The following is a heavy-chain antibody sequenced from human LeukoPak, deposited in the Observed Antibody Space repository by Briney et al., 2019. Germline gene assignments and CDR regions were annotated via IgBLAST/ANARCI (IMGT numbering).Heavy chain of an antibody. CDR1: GGTFSSYA. D-gene: IGHD3-22*01. CDR2: IIPILGIA. Sequence: SVKVSCKASGGTFSSYAISWVRQAPGQGLEWMGRIIPILGIANYAQKFQGRVTITADKSTSTAYMEPSSLRSEDTAVYYCASYDSSGYYADYWGQGTLVTVSS. CDR3: ASYDSSGYYADY. J-gene: IGHJ4*02. V-gene: IGHV1-69*04.